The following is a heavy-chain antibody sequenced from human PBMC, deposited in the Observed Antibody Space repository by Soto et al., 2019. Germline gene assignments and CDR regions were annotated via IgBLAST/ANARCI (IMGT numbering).Heavy chain of an antibody. CDR1: GYIFIDYW. V-gene: IGHV5-51*01. Sequence: GESLKISCKASGYIFIDYWIGWVRQMPGKGLEWMGIVYPRASDTRYSPSFQGQVTISADRSTGTAFLQWRSLKASDTALYYCARPPLPGYSIHFNSWGQGTLVTVSS. CDR2: VYPRASDT. CDR3: ARPPLPGYSIHFNS. J-gene: IGHJ4*02. D-gene: IGHD2-15*01.